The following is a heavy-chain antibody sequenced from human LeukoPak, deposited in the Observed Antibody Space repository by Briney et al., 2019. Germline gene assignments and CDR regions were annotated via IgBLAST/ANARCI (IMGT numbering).Heavy chain of an antibody. D-gene: IGHD1-20*01. CDR2: INPNSGGT. CDR1: GYTFTGYY. Sequence: GASVKVSCKASGYTFTGYYMHWVRQAPGQGLEWMGWINPNSGGTNYAQKFQGRVTMTRDTSISTAYMELSRLRSDDTAVYYCATLTRITGTSRPHYWGQGTLVTVSS. J-gene: IGHJ4*02. CDR3: ATLTRITGTSRPHY. V-gene: IGHV1-2*02.